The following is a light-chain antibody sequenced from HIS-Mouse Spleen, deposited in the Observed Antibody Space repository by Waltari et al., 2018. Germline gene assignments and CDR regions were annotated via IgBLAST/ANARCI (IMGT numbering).Light chain of an antibody. V-gene: IGLV2-23*01. CDR3: CSYAGSSTLV. Sequence: QSALTQPASVSGSPGQSITISCTGTSSDAGIFNLSSWYQQHPGKAPKLMIYEGSKRPSGVSNRFSGSKSGNTASLTISGLQAEDEADYYCCSYAGSSTLVFGGGTKLTVL. CDR1: SSDAGIFNL. J-gene: IGLJ3*02. CDR2: EGS.